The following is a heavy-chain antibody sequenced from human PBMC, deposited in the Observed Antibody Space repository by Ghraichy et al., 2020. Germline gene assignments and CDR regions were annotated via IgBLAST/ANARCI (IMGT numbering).Heavy chain of an antibody. D-gene: IGHD6-19*01. CDR1: GFTVSSNY. J-gene: IGHJ6*02. Sequence: GGSLRLSCAASGFTVSSNYMSWVRQAPGKGLEWVSVIYSGGSTYYADSVKGRFTISRDNSKNTLYLQMNSLRAEDTAVYYCARDQAVAGTRRYYYGMDVWGQGTTVTVSS. CDR3: ARDQAVAGTRRYYYGMDV. V-gene: IGHV3-66*02. CDR2: IYSGGST.